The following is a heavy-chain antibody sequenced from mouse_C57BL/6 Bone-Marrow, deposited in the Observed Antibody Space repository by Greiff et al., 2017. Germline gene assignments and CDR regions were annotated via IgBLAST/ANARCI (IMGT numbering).Heavy chain of an antibody. Sequence: QVQLQQSGAELVRPGTSVKVSCKASGYAFTNYLIEWVKQRPGQGLEWIGVINPGSGGTNYNEKFKGKATLTADKSSSTAYMQLSSLPSEDSAVYFYARKGSSSTGGYFDVWGTGTTVTVSS. V-gene: IGHV1-54*01. J-gene: IGHJ1*03. CDR3: ARKGSSSTGGYFDV. CDR2: INPGSGGT. CDR1: GYAFTNYL. D-gene: IGHD1-1*01.